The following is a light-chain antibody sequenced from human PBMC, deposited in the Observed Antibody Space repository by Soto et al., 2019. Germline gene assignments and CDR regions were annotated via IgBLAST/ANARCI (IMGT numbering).Light chain of an antibody. J-gene: IGKJ5*01. Sequence: EIVLTQSPATLSLSPGERATLSCRASQSVSSYLAWYQQKPGQAPRLLIYDASSRATGIPARFSGSGSGTDFILTISSLEPEDFAVYYCQQRENWPITFGHGTRLEIK. V-gene: IGKV3-11*01. CDR1: QSVSSY. CDR2: DAS. CDR3: QQRENWPIT.